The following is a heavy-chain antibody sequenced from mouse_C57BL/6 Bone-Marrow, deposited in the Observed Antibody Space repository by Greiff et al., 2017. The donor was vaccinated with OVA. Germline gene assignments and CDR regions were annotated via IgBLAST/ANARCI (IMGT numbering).Heavy chain of an antibody. V-gene: IGHV1-53*01. CDR2: INPSNGGT. J-gene: IGHJ2*01. CDR3: ARGDYYGTAFDY. D-gene: IGHD1-1*01. Sequence: VQLQQSGTELVKPGASVKLSCKASGYTFTSYWMHWVKQRPGQGLEWIGNINPSNGGTNYNEKFKSKATLTVDKSSSTAYMQLSSLTSEDSAVYYCARGDYYGTAFDYWGQGTTLTVSS. CDR1: GYTFTSYW.